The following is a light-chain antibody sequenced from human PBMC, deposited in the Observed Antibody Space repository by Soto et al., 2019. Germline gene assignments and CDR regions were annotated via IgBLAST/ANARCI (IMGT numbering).Light chain of an antibody. CDR1: HSVSTY. CDR2: GAS. Sequence: EILLTQSPATPSLSPGERATLSCRASHSVSTYLAWYQQRPGQAPRLLISGASNRATGIHDRFSGSGSGTDFTLTISTLEPDDLALYVCKKYGGSPISFGQGTRLEIK. J-gene: IGKJ5*01. V-gene: IGKV3-20*01. CDR3: KKYGGSPIS.